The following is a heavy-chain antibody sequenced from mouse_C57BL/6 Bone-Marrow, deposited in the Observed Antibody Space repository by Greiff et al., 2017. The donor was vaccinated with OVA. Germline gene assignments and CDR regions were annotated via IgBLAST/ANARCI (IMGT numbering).Heavy chain of an antibody. CDR1: GFTFSSYA. J-gene: IGHJ4*01. V-gene: IGHV5-4*01. Sequence: QVESGGGLVKPGGSLKLSCAASGFTFSSYAMSWVRQTPEKRLEWVATISDGGSYTYYPDNVKGRFTISRDNAKNNLYLQMSHLKSEDTAMYYCARDEDYYAMDYWGQGTSVTVSS. CDR3: ARDEDYYAMDY. CDR2: ISDGGSYT.